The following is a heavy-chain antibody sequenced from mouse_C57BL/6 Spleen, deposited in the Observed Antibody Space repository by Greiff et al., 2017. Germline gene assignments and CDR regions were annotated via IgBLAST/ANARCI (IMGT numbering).Heavy chain of an antibody. V-gene: IGHV1-81*01. CDR1: GYTFTSYG. Sequence: VQLQQPGAELARPGASVKLSCKASGYTFTSYGISWVKQRTGQGLEWIGEIYPRSGNTYYNEKFKGKATLTADKSSSTAYMELRSLTSEDSAVYFCAVRGSAMNYWGQGTSVTVSS. J-gene: IGHJ4*01. CDR2: IYPRSGNT. CDR3: AVRGSAMNY. D-gene: IGHD3-2*02.